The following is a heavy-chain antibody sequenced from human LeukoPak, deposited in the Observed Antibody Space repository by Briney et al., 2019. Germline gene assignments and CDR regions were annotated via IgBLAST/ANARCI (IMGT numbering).Heavy chain of an antibody. CDR1: GYIFTTYW. V-gene: IGHV5-51*01. CDR3: ARHFRTGDNRNIDC. D-gene: IGHD2-8*02. Sequence: HGESLKISCKGSGYIFTTYWIGWVRQMPGKGLEWMGIIYPGDSDTRYSPSFQGQVTISADKSISTAYLQWGSLEASDTAMYFCARHFRTGDNRNIDCWGQGTLVIVSS. J-gene: IGHJ4*02. CDR2: IYPGDSDT.